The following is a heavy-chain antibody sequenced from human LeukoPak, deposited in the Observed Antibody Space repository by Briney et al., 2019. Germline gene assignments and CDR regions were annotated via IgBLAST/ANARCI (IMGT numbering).Heavy chain of an antibody. J-gene: IGHJ5*02. CDR3: ARDYGGSSGWFDP. CDR1: GYTFTSYD. CDR2: MSLNSDNT. Sequence: GASVKVSCKASGYTFTSYDINWVRQATGQGLEWMGWMSLNSDNTGYAQKFQGRVTFTRDTSISTAYMELRSLTSEDTAVYYCARDYGGSSGWFDPWGQGTLVTVSS. V-gene: IGHV1-8*01. D-gene: IGHD4-23*01.